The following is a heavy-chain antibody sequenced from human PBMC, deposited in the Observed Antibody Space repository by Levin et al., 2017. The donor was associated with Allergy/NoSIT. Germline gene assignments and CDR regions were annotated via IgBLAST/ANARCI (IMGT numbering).Heavy chain of an antibody. Sequence: SGPTLVKPTQPLTLTCTLSGFSLNVSGVGVGWIRQPPGKALEWLALIYWDDDKRYSTSLKNRLIVTKDTSKNQVVLKMTNMDPVDTATYYCAHRGGSHAYNWDYFDFWGQGILVTVSS. D-gene: IGHD5-24*01. CDR3: AHRGGSHAYNWDYFDF. V-gene: IGHV2-5*02. CDR1: GFSLNVSGVG. J-gene: IGHJ4*02. CDR2: IYWDDDK.